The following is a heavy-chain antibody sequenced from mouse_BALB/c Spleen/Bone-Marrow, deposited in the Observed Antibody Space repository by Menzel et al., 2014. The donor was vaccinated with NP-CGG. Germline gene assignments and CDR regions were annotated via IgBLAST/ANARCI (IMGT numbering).Heavy chain of an antibody. CDR3: NGGYYEAWFAY. CDR1: GFNIXDYY. J-gene: IGHJ3*01. CDR2: IDPENGDT. Sequence: EVKLVESGAELVRSGASVKLSCTASGFNIXDYYMHWVKQRPEQGLEWIGWIDPENGDTEYAPKFQGKATMTADTSSNTAYLQLSSLTSEDTAVYYGNGGYYEAWFAYWGQGTLVTVSA. D-gene: IGHD2-3*01. V-gene: IGHV14-4*02.